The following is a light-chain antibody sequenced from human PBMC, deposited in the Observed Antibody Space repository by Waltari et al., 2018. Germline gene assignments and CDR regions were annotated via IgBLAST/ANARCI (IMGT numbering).Light chain of an antibody. CDR2: VNSDGSH. CDR1: SGHRSNV. V-gene: IGLV4-69*01. Sequence: QLVLTQSPSASASLGASVKLTCTLSSGHRSNVNAWLQEQPGKGPRYLMKVNSDGSHSKGDEIPDRFSGSSSGAERYLTISSLQSEDEADYYCQTGGHGTWVFGGGTKLTVL. CDR3: QTGGHGTWV. J-gene: IGLJ3*02.